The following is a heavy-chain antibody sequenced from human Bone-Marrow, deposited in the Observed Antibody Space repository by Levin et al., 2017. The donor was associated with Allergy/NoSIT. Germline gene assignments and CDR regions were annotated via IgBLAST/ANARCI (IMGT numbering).Heavy chain of an antibody. Sequence: GESLKISCEASAFSFSTYTMNWFRRAPGKGLEWVAAISRGSTNKYYADSVKGRFTVSRDNAKNSLYLEMNYLGVDDTAVYYCAREPNSGVWFDPWGQGTLVTVSS. CDR3: AREPNSGVWFDP. CDR2: ISRGSTNK. D-gene: IGHD1-1*01. CDR1: AFSFSTYT. J-gene: IGHJ5*02. V-gene: IGHV3-21*01.